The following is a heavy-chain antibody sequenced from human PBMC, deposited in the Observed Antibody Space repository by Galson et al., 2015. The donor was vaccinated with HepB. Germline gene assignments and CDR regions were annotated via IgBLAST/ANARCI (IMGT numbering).Heavy chain of an antibody. D-gene: IGHD1-26*01. CDR2: ISSSSYTI. J-gene: IGHJ4*02. Sequence: SLRLSCAASGFTFSTSSMNWVRQAPGKGLEWVSYISSSSYTIYYADSVKGRFTISRGDAKNSLYLQMNSLRDEDTAVYYCATSWDYWGQGALVTVSS. CDR1: GFTFSTSS. CDR3: ATSWDY. V-gene: IGHV3-48*02.